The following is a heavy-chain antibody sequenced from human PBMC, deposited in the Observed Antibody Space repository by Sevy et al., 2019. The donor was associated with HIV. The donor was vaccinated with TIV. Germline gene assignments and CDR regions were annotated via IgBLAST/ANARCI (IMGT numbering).Heavy chain of an antibody. Sequence: ASVKVSCKASGYIFSSYRINWVRQAPGQGLEWLGWISVYNGKTNYAQNLQDRVTITTDTGTNTVYMEVGSLRSGDTAVYFCARGVWGNDDSFVIWGQGTMVTVSS. D-gene: IGHD7-27*01. CDR3: ARGVWGNDDSFVI. CDR2: ISVYNGKT. J-gene: IGHJ3*02. V-gene: IGHV1-18*04. CDR1: GYIFSSYR.